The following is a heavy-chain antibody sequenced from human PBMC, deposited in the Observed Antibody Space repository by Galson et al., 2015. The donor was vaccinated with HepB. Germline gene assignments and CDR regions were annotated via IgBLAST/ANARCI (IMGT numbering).Heavy chain of an antibody. J-gene: IGHJ3*02. CDR3: ARAYYYGLGGAFDI. V-gene: IGHV3-21*04. CDR2: ISSNSNYI. D-gene: IGHD3-10*01. Sequence: SLRLSCAASGFTFRSYTMNWVRQAPGKGLEWVSSISSNSNYIYYVASVKGRFTISRDNAKNSLYLQMNSLRAEDTAVYYCARAYYYGLGGAFDIWGQGTMVTVSS. CDR1: GFTFRSYT.